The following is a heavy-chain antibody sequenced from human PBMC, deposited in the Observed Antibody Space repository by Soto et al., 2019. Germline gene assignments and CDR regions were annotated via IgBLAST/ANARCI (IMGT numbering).Heavy chain of an antibody. CDR1: GLTFSSYW. V-gene: IGHV3-74*01. Sequence: EVQLVESGGGLVQPGGSLRLSCAASGLTFSSYWMHWVRQAPGKGLVWVSRISTDGSVTTYADSVKGRFTISRDNAKKALYLQMNSLRTEDTAVYYCARAPYSSGWWGFDYWGQGTRVTVSS. CDR2: ISTDGSVT. D-gene: IGHD6-19*01. J-gene: IGHJ4*02. CDR3: ARAPYSSGWWGFDY.